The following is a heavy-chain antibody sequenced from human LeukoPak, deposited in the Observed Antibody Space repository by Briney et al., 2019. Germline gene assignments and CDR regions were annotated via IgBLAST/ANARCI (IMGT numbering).Heavy chain of an antibody. CDR1: GGTFSSYA. CDR3: ARGGYYDSSGYPWWFDP. CDR2: IIPIFGTA. J-gene: IGHJ5*02. D-gene: IGHD3-22*01. Sequence: SSVKVSCKASGGTFSSYAISWVRQAPGQGLEWMGGIIPIFGTANYAQKFQGRVTITADESTSTAYMELSSLRSEDTAVYYCARGGYYDSSGYPWWFDPWGQGTLVTVSS. V-gene: IGHV1-69*01.